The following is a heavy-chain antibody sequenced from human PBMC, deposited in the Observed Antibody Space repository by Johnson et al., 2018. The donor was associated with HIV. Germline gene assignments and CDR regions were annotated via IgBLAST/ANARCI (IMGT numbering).Heavy chain of an antibody. J-gene: IGHJ3*02. D-gene: IGHD4-23*01. CDR2: IRYDGSNK. CDR1: GFTFSSFG. CDR3: AKLRWAPRAFDI. V-gene: IGHV3-30*02. Sequence: QVQLVESGGGVVQPGGSLRLPCAASGFTFSSFGMHWVRQAPGKGLEWVAFIRYDGSNKYYADSVKGRFTISRDNSKNIVYLQMDSLRAEDTGLYYCAKLRWAPRAFDIWGQGTMVTVSS.